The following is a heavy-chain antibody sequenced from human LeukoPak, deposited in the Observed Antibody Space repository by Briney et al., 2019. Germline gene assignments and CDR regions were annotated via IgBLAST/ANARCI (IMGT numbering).Heavy chain of an antibody. D-gene: IGHD6-19*01. CDR3: ARDPDSSGATDYFDY. CDR1: GYTFTSYG. CDR2: ISAYNGNT. V-gene: IGHV1-18*01. J-gene: IGHJ4*02. Sequence: ASVKVSCKASGYTFTSYGISWVRQAPGQGLEWMGWISAYNGNTNYAQKLQGRVTMTTDTSTSTAYMELRSLRSDDTAVYYCARDPDSSGATDYFDYWGQGTLVTVCS.